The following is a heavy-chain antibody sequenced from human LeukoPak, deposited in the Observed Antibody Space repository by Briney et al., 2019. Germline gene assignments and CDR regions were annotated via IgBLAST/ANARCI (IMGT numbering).Heavy chain of an antibody. V-gene: IGHV4-59*01. Sequence: SETLSLTCTVSGGSISGYYWSWIRQPPGKGLEWIAYIHYRGSTDHNPSLKSRVTISVDTSKNQFSLKLNSVTAADTAVYYCARESAYSGWFDYWGQGTLVTVSS. CDR1: GGSISGYY. D-gene: IGHD6-19*01. CDR2: IHYRGST. CDR3: ARESAYSGWFDY. J-gene: IGHJ4*02.